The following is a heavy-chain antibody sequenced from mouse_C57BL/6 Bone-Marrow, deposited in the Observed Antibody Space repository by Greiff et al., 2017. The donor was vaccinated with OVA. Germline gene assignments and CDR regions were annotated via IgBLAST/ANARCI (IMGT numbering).Heavy chain of an antibody. CDR1: GYTFTSYW. CDR2: IDPNSGGT. Sequence: QVQLQQSGAELVKPGASVKLSCKASGYTFTSYWMHWVKQRPGRGLEWIGRIDPNSGGTKYNEKFKSKATLTVDKPSSTAYMQLSSLTSEDSAVYYCASKDYGSSYKRYFDVWGTGTTVTVSS. V-gene: IGHV1-72*01. CDR3: ASKDYGSSYKRYFDV. J-gene: IGHJ1*03. D-gene: IGHD1-1*01.